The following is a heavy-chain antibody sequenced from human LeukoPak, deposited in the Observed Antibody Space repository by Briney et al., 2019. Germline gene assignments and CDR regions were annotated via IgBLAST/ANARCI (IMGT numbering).Heavy chain of an antibody. CDR3: AKDIGSYYDY. V-gene: IGHV3-30*02. CDR1: GFTFSSNG. CDR2: IQYDGSKK. D-gene: IGHD3-10*01. J-gene: IGHJ4*02. Sequence: GGSLRLSCVASGFTFSSNGMHWDRQAPGKGLEWVTFIQYDGSKKYYADSVKGRFTISRDNSKNTLYLEMNSLRAEDTAVYYCAKDIGSYYDYWGQGILVTVSS.